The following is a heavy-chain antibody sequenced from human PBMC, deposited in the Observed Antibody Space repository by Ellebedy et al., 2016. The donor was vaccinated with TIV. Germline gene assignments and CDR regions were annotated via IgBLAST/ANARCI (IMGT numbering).Heavy chain of an antibody. Sequence: SETLSLTXIVSGGSITSGDYYWSWIRQPPGKGLEWIGYIFYSGSTYYNPSLRSRLTISQDTSKNQFSLKLTSVTAADTAVYYCARVVLDGMDVWGQGTTVTVSS. CDR3: ARVVLDGMDV. CDR2: IFYSGST. CDR1: GGSITSGDYY. J-gene: IGHJ6*02. D-gene: IGHD3-3*01. V-gene: IGHV4-30-4*01.